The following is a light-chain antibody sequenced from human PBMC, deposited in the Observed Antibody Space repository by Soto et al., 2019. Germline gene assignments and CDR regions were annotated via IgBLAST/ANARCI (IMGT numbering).Light chain of an antibody. Sequence: IQMTQSPSSVSASVGDSVTITCRASQLISSWLAWYQVKPGKAPKLLIYGASNRESGVPSRFSGSESGTLFTLTINSLQPEASATYYCQQASSFPLPFGGGTTVEI. CDR2: GAS. CDR1: QLISSW. CDR3: QQASSFPLP. V-gene: IGKV1-12*01. J-gene: IGKJ4*01.